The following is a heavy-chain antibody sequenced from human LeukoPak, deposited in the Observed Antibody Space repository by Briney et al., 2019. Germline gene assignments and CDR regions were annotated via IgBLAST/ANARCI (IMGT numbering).Heavy chain of an antibody. CDR3: ARSPSPYSSGWYFDY. V-gene: IGHV6-1*01. CDR1: GDSVSINSAA. Sequence: SQTLSLTCAISGDSVSINSAAWNWIRQSPSRGLEWLGRTYQRSKWYNDYAVSVKSRITINPDISKNQFSLQLNSVTPEDTAVYYCARSPSPYSSGWYFDYCGQGTLVTVSS. CDR2: TYQRSKWYN. D-gene: IGHD6-19*01. J-gene: IGHJ4*02.